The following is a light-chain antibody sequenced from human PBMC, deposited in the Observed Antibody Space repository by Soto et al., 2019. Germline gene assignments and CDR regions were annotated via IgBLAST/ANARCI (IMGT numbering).Light chain of an antibody. Sequence: EIVLTQSPATLSVSPGERATLSCRASQSVSSDLAWYQHKPGQAPRLLIYGASTRATGIPVRFSGSGSGTDFTLTISSLQSEDFAVYYCQQYNNGPPMGTFGGGTKVDIK. CDR2: GAS. J-gene: IGKJ4*01. V-gene: IGKV3-15*01. CDR1: QSVSSD. CDR3: QQYNNGPPMGT.